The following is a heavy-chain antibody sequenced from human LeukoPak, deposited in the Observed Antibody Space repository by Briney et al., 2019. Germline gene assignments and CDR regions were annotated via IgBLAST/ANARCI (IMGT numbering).Heavy chain of an antibody. Sequence: HPGGSLRLSCAASGFTFSSYWMHWVRQAPGKGLVWVSRINSDGSSITYADSVKGRFTNSRDNAKNTLYLQMNSLRVEDTAVYYCAREGRVSGYDFDCWGQGTLVTVSS. J-gene: IGHJ4*02. D-gene: IGHD5-12*01. V-gene: IGHV3-74*03. CDR3: AREGRVSGYDFDC. CDR2: INSDGSSI. CDR1: GFTFSSYW.